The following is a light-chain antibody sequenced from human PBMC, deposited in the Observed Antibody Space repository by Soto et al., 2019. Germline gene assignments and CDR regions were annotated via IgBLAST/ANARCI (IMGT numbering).Light chain of an antibody. CDR2: GAS. CDR1: ERLSSVY. Sequence: ESWLTPSPGTLSLSPGERAPLSCRASERLSSVYLAWYQQRPGQPPRLLIYGASNRATGIPDRFSGSGSGTDFTLIINRLEPEDVAIYYCQQYGGSPRITFGQGTRLEIK. CDR3: QQYGGSPRIT. V-gene: IGKV3-20*01. J-gene: IGKJ5*01.